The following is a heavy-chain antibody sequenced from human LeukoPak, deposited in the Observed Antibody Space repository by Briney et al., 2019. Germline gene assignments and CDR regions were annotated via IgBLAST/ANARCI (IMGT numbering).Heavy chain of an antibody. CDR2: ISSSASTT. CDR3: ARDSRSSIAAAGTAYYYYYMDV. J-gene: IGHJ6*03. V-gene: IGHV3-11*04. D-gene: IGHD6-13*01. Sequence: GGSLRLSCAASGFTFRDYYMSWVRQAPGKGLEWVSSISSSASTTYYADSVKGRVTISRDKSKNSLYLQMNTLRTEDTAVYYCARDSRSSIAAAGTAYYYYYMDVWGKGTTVTVSS. CDR1: GFTFRDYY.